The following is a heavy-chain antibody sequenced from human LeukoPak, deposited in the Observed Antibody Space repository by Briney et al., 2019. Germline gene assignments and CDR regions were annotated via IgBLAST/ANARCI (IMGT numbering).Heavy chain of an antibody. J-gene: IGHJ4*02. V-gene: IGHV4-38-2*02. Sequence: PSETLSLTCTVSGDSVTNDFFWGWVRQPPGKELEWIGSFCLGRDTYYRPSLKGRVTISVDTSKNRFSLNLNSVTAADTAVYYCARWASISREPGGFFDHWGQGTLVTVSS. CDR2: FCLGRDT. CDR3: ARWASISREPGGFFDH. D-gene: IGHD1-14*01. CDR1: GDSVTNDFF.